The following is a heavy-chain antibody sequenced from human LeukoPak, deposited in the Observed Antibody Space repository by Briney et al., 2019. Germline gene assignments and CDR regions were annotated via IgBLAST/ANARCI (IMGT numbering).Heavy chain of an antibody. J-gene: IGHJ6*02. V-gene: IGHV1-2*02. CDR2: INPNSGGT. CDR3: ARPQRAVTTFYYYYYGMDV. Sequence: ASVKVSCKASGYTFTGYYMHWVRQAPGQGLEWMGWINPNSGGTNYAQKFQGRVTMTRDTSISTAYMGLSRLRSDDTAVYYCARPQRAVTTFYYYYYGMDVWGQGTTVTVSS. D-gene: IGHD4-17*01. CDR1: GYTFTGYY.